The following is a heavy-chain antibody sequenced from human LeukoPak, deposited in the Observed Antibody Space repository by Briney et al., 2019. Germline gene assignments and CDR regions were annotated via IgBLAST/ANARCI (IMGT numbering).Heavy chain of an antibody. D-gene: IGHD1-26*01. Sequence: GGSLRLSCAASGFTVSNNYMTWVRQAPGEGLEWVSIIHSGGSTYFADSVKGRFTISRDNAKNTLYLQMDSLRAEDTAVYYCARGAGIVGSTTPFDYWGQGALVTVSS. CDR3: ARGAGIVGSTTPFDY. J-gene: IGHJ4*02. V-gene: IGHV3-66*01. CDR2: IHSGGST. CDR1: GFTVSNNY.